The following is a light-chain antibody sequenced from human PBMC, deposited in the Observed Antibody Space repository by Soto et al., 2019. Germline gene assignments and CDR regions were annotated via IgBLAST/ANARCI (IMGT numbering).Light chain of an antibody. V-gene: IGKV3-15*01. CDR2: GAS. Sequence: EIVMTQSPATLSVSPGERATLSCRASQSVSSNLAWYQQKPGQAPRLLIYGASTRATGIPARFSGSGSGTEFTLTISSLQSEDFATYYCQQSYSTPRTFGPRT. J-gene: IGKJ1*01. CDR3: QQSYSTPRT. CDR1: QSVSSN.